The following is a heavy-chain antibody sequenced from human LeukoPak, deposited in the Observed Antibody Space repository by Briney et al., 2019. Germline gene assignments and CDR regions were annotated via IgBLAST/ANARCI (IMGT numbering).Heavy chain of an antibody. CDR3: ARIGYSSSSLDY. CDR2: IKEDGSTR. D-gene: IGHD6-13*01. V-gene: IGHV3-7*04. Sequence: PGGSLRLSCAASGFTFSNYWMTWVRQAPGQGLEWVANIKEDGSTRYLVDSVKGRFTISRDNAKSSVYLQMNSLRAEDTAVYYCARIGYSSSSLDYWGQGNLVTVSS. J-gene: IGHJ4*02. CDR1: GFTFSNYW.